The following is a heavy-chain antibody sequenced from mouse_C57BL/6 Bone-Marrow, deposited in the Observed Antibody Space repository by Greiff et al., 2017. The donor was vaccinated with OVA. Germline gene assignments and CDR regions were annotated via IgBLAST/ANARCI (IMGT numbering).Heavy chain of an antibody. CDR1: GFNIKDDY. D-gene: IGHD1-1*01. J-gene: IGHJ2*01. V-gene: IGHV14-4*01. CDR2: IDPENGDT. Sequence: VQLKQSGAELVRPGASVKLSCTASGFNIKDDYMPLVTPLPEQGLALIGWIDPENGDTEYASKFQGKATITADTSSNTAYLQLSSLTSEDTAVYYCTPTISRITTVVPWGQGTTLTVSS. CDR3: TPTISRITTVVP.